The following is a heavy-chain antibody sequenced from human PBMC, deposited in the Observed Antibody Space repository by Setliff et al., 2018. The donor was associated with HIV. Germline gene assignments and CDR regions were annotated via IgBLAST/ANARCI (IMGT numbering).Heavy chain of an antibody. CDR3: ARPKRGGQWLVPIDY. Sequence: GGSLRLSCAASGFTSSTYGMSWVRQAPGKGLEWVANINEDGSQKYYADSERGRFTISRDNSKNTLYLQMNSLRFEDTAVYYCARPKRGGQWLVPIDYWGQGTLVTVSS. CDR2: INEDGSQK. D-gene: IGHD6-19*01. J-gene: IGHJ4*02. CDR1: GFTSSTYG. V-gene: IGHV3-7*02.